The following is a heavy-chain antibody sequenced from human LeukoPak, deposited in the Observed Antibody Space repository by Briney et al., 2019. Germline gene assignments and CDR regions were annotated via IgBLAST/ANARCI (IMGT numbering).Heavy chain of an antibody. CDR1: GVTFSDYY. V-gene: IGHV3-11*05. D-gene: IGHD3-10*01. Sequence: GGSLRLSCAASGVTFSDYYMSWIRQAPGKGLEWVSYISSSSSYTNYADSVKGRFTISRDNAKNSLSLQMNSLRAEDTAVYYCARDRGGGSGTIWAFDIWGQGTMVTVSS. CDR2: ISSSSSYT. J-gene: IGHJ3*02. CDR3: ARDRGGGSGTIWAFDI.